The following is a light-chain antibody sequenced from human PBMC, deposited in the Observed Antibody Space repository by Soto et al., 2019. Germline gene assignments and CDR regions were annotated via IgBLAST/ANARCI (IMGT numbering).Light chain of an antibody. Sequence: EIVLTQSPGTLSLSPGERATLSCRASQSVSSSYLAWYQQKPGQAPRLLIYGASSRATGIPDRFSGSGSGTDSTLTISRLEPEDFAVHYCQQYGRSYTFGQGTKLEIK. CDR2: GAS. CDR1: QSVSSSY. V-gene: IGKV3-20*01. CDR3: QQYGRSYT. J-gene: IGKJ2*01.